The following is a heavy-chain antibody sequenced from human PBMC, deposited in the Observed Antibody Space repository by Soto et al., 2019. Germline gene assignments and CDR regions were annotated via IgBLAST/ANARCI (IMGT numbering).Heavy chain of an antibody. CDR2: IDGGGGST. CDR3: AKYYYDTSTFSLGS. CDR1: GFTFSSYA. Sequence: PGGSLRLSCAASGFTFSSYAMSWVRQAPGKGLEWVSAIDGGGGSTFYADSVKGRFTISRDNSKNTLYLQMNSLRADDTAVYYCAKYYYDTSTFSLGSWGQGTLLTVSS. D-gene: IGHD3-22*01. V-gene: IGHV3-23*01. J-gene: IGHJ4*02.